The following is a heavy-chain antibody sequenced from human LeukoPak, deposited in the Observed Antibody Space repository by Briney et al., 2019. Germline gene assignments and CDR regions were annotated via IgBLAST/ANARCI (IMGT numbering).Heavy chain of an antibody. Sequence: ASVKVSCKASGYTFTSYGISWVRQAPGQGLEWMGWISAYNGNTNYAQKLQGRVTMTTDTSTSTAYMELRSPRSDDTAVYYCARDFTAAAGYYFDYWGQGTLVTVSS. CDR1: GYTFTSYG. CDR3: ARDFTAAAGYYFDY. V-gene: IGHV1-18*01. D-gene: IGHD6-13*01. J-gene: IGHJ4*02. CDR2: ISAYNGNT.